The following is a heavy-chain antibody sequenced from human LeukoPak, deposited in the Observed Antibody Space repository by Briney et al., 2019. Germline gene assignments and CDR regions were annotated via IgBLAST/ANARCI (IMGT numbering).Heavy chain of an antibody. CDR2: ISSSGSTI. CDR1: GFTFSSYE. J-gene: IGHJ3*02. D-gene: IGHD3-10*01. Sequence: GGSLRLSCAASGFTFSSYEMNWVRQAPGKGLEWVSYISSSGSTIYYADSVKGRFTISRDNAKNSLYLQMNSLKADDTAMYYCARPARSGIYYPDAFENWGQGTMVTVSS. V-gene: IGHV3-48*03. CDR3: ARPARSGIYYPDAFEN.